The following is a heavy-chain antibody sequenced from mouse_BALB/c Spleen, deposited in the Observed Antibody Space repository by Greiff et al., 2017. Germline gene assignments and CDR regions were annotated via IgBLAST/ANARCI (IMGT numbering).Heavy chain of an antibody. Sequence: EVKVVESGGGLVKPGGSLKLSCAASGFTFSSYTMSWVRQTPEKRLEWVATISSGGSYTYYPDSVKGRFTISRDNAKNTLYLQMSSLKSEDTAMYYCTRDYGSSPLAMDYWGQGTSVTVSS. CDR1: GFTFSSYT. CDR3: TRDYGSSPLAMDY. CDR2: ISSGGSYT. V-gene: IGHV5-6-4*01. D-gene: IGHD1-1*01. J-gene: IGHJ4*01.